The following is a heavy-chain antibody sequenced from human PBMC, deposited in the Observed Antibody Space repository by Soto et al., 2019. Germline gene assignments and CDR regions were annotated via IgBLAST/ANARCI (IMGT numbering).Heavy chain of an antibody. J-gene: IGHJ6*02. CDR1: GGSISSSNW. D-gene: IGHD3-10*01. CDR3: ARAGGSGSYHYYYGMDV. Sequence: SETLSLTCAVSGGSISSSNWWSWVRQPPGKGLEWIGEIYHSGSTNYNPSLKSRVTISVDKSKNQFSLKLSSVTAADTAVYYCARAGGSGSYHYYYGMDVWGQGTTVTVSS. CDR2: IYHSGST. V-gene: IGHV4-4*02.